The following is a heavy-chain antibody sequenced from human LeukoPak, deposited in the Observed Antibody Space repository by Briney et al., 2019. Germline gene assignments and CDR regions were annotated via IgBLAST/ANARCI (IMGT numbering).Heavy chain of an antibody. D-gene: IGHD3-22*01. Sequence: ASVKVSCKASGYTFTSYVISWVRQAPGQGLEWMGWISAYNGNTNYAQNLQSRVTMTTDTSTSTAYMELRSLRSDDTAVYYCARVPNYYDSSGSHTCYFDYWGQGTLVTVSS. CDR2: ISAYNGNT. V-gene: IGHV1-18*01. CDR1: GYTFTSYV. CDR3: ARVPNYYDSSGSHTCYFDY. J-gene: IGHJ4*02.